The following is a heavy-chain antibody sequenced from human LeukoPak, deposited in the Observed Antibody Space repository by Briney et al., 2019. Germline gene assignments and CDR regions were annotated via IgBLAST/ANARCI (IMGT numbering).Heavy chain of an antibody. V-gene: IGHV2-5*01. Sequence: SGPTLVNPTQTLTLTCTFSGFSLSTSGVGVGWIRQPPGKALEWLALIYRNDDKRYRPSLKSRLTITKDTSKNQVVLTMTNMDPVDTATYYCAHSTTYYYDSSGYYFLDYFDYWGQGTLVTVSS. CDR1: GFSLSTSGVG. CDR3: AHSTTYYYDSSGYYFLDYFDY. J-gene: IGHJ4*02. CDR2: IYRNDDK. D-gene: IGHD3-22*01.